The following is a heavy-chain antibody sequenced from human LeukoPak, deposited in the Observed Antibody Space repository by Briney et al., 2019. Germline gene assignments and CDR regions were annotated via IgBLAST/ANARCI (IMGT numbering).Heavy chain of an antibody. CDR2: INHSGST. D-gene: IGHD4-17*01. CDR3: ARNNYGDYFPYFDY. V-gene: IGHV4-34*01. CDR1: GGSFSGYY. J-gene: IGHJ4*02. Sequence: SETLSLTCAVYGGSFSGYYWSWIRQPPGKGLEWIGEINHSGSTNYNPSLKSRVTISVDTSKNQFSLKLSSVTAADTAVYYCARNNYGDYFPYFDYWGQGTLVTVSS.